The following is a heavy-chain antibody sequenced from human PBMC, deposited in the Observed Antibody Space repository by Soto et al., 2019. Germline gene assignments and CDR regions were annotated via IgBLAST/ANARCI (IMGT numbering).Heavy chain of an antibody. V-gene: IGHV4-59*01. J-gene: IGHJ5*02. CDR3: AGAKRGSPDGPGYAWFDP. CDR1: GDSISNYY. Sequence: SETLSLTCTVSGDSISNYYWNWIRQPPGKGLEWIGYIYYSGNTDYNPSLKSRVTISVDTSKNHFSLKLSSVTAADTAVYYCAGAKRGSPDGPGYAWFDPWGQGTLVTVSS. CDR2: IYYSGNT. D-gene: IGHD1-26*01.